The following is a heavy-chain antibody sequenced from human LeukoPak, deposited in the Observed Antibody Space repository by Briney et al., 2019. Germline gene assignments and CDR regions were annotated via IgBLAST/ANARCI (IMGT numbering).Heavy chain of an antibody. CDR2: IIPIFGTA. V-gene: IGHV1-69*13. Sequence: GASVKVSCKASGGTFSSYAISWVRQAPGQGLEWMGGIIPIFGTANYAQKFQGRVTITADESTSTAYMELSSLRSEDTAVYYCATDPHIAAAPYYYYGMDVWGQGTTVTVSS. CDR3: ATDPHIAAAPYYYYGMDV. CDR1: GGTFSSYA. J-gene: IGHJ6*02. D-gene: IGHD6-25*01.